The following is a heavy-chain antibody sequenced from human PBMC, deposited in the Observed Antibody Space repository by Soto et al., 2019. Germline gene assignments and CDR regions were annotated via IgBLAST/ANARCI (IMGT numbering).Heavy chain of an antibody. V-gene: IGHV3-11*05. Sequence: QVQLVESGGGLVKPGGSLRLSCAASGFTFSDYYMSWIRQAPGKGLEWVSYISSSSSYTNYADSVKGRFTICRDNAKNPLYLQVNSVRPGDTGVYYCARGGGSGYYTIDYCGQGTLVTVSS. CDR1: GFTFSDYY. CDR3: ARGGGSGYYTIDY. J-gene: IGHJ4*02. CDR2: ISSSSSYT. D-gene: IGHD3-22*01.